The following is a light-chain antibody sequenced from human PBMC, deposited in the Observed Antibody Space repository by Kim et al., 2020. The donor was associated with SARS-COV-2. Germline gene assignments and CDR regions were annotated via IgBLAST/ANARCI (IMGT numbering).Light chain of an antibody. CDR2: DAS. V-gene: IGKV1-5*01. CDR1: QSINSW. CDR3: QQYKSYWT. Sequence: SASVGDRVTITCRASQSINSWLAWYQQNPGKAPKVLIYDASSLESGVPSRFSGSGSGTEFTLTISSLQPDDVATYYCQQYKSYWTFGQGTKVDIK. J-gene: IGKJ1*01.